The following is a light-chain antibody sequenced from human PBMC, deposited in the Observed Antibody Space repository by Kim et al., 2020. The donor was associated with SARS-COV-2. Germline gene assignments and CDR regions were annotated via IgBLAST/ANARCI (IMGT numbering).Light chain of an antibody. CDR1: SSNSGNNY. J-gene: IGLJ2*01. CDR2: DNN. CDR3: GTWDSSLSAVV. Sequence: GQKVTICCSGSSSNSGNNYVSWYQQLPGTAPKLLIYDNNKRPSGIPDRFSGSKSGTSATLGITGLQTGDEADYYCGTWDSSLSAVVFGGGTKLTVL. V-gene: IGLV1-51*01.